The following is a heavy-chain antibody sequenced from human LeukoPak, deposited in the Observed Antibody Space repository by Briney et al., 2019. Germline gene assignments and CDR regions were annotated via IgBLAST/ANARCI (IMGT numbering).Heavy chain of an antibody. Sequence: GGSLRLSCAASGFTFSKYWMLGVRQAPGKGLESVSRINTDGTVTTCADPVKGRLPVSRDNADNTMFLQMNSGRDEDTAVYYCATKQWLAPPPDSWGQGTPVTVSS. CDR2: INTDGTVT. CDR3: ATKQWLAPPPDS. D-gene: IGHD6-19*01. V-gene: IGHV3-74*01. CDR1: GFTFSKYW. J-gene: IGHJ4*02.